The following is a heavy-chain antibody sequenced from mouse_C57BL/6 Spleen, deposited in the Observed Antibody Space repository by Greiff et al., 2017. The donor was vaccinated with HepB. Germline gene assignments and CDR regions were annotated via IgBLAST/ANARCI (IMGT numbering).Heavy chain of an antibody. CDR2: IDPSDSYT. CDR1: GYTFTSYW. J-gene: IGHJ3*01. CDR3: ARGTWDWFAY. V-gene: IGHV1-69*01. D-gene: IGHD4-1*01. Sequence: QVQLQQPGAELVMPGASVKLSCKASGYTFTSYWMHWVKQRPGQGLEWIGEIDPSDSYTNYNQKFKGKSTLTVDKSSSTAYMQLSSLTSEDSAVYYCARGTWDWFAYWGQGTLVTVSA.